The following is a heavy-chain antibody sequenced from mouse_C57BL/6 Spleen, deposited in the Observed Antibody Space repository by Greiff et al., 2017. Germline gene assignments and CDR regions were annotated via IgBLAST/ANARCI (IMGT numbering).Heavy chain of an antibody. J-gene: IGHJ2*01. V-gene: IGHV1-69*01. CDR2: IDPSDSYT. CDR3: ARGDYSNCAFDD. D-gene: IGHD2-5*01. CDR1: GYTFTSYW. Sequence: QVQLQQPGAELVMPGASVKLSCKASGYTFTSYWMHWVKQRPGQGLEWIGDIDPSDSYTNYNQKFNGKSTLTVDKSTSTAYMQLSSLTSEESAVYYCARGDYSNCAFDDWGQGTTLTVAS.